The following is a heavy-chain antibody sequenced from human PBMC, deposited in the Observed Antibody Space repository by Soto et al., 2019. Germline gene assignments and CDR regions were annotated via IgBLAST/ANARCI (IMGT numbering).Heavy chain of an antibody. J-gene: IGHJ4*02. Sequence: EVQLLESGGGLVQPGGSLRLSCAASGFTFSSHVMSWVRQAPGKGLEWVSGISTGGGSTDYADSVKGRFTISRDNYKNTLHLQMKSLRAEDTAVYYCARSREIIASAGSFDYWGQGTLVNVSS. D-gene: IGHD6-25*01. V-gene: IGHV3-23*01. CDR2: ISTGGGST. CDR1: GFTFSSHV. CDR3: ARSREIIASAGSFDY.